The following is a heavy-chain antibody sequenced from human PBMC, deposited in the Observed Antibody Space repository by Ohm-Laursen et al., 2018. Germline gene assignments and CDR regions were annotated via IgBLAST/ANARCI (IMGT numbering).Heavy chain of an antibody. CDR2: ISPYSGQT. J-gene: IGHJ4*02. CDR1: GGTFSNYA. V-gene: IGHV1-18*01. CDR3: ARGDTYGFDY. Sequence: SSVKVSCKASGGTFSNYAISWVRQAPGQGLEWMGWISPYSGQTKYALKLQGRVTMTTDTSTSTAYMDVRGLRSDDTAVYYCARGDTYGFDYWGQGTLVTVSS. D-gene: IGHD3-10*01.